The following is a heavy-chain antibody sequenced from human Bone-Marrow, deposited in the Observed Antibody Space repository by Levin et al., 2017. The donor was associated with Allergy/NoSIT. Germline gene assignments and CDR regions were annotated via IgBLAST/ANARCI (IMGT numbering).Heavy chain of an antibody. V-gene: IGHV3-33*01. CDR1: GFTFSSYG. CDR2: IWYDGSNK. CDR3: ARDLRPYYDYVWGSRGY. J-gene: IGHJ4*02. D-gene: IGHD3-16*01. Sequence: GESLKISCAASGFTFSSYGMHWVRQAPGKGLEWVAVIWYDGSNKYYADSVKGRFTISRDNSKNTLYLQMNSLRAEDTAVYYCARDLRPYYDYVWGSRGYWGQGTLVTVSS.